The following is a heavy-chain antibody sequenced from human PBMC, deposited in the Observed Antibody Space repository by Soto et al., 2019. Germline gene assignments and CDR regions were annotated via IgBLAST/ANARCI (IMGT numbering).Heavy chain of an antibody. Sequence: SETLSLTCAVYGGSFSGYYWSWIRQPPGKGLEWIGEINHSGSTNYNPSLKSRVTISVDTSKNQFSLKLSSVTAADTAVYYCARGACGSSSCSSKYNWFDPWGQGTLVTVSS. CDR3: ARGACGSSSCSSKYNWFDP. J-gene: IGHJ5*02. V-gene: IGHV4-34*01. CDR2: INHSGST. D-gene: IGHD6-13*01. CDR1: GGSFSGYY.